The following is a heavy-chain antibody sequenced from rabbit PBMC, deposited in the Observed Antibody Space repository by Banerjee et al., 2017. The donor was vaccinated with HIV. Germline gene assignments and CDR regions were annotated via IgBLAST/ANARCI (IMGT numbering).Heavy chain of an antibody. J-gene: IGHJ6*01. CDR2: IYAGSSGST. D-gene: IGHD4-1*01. CDR1: GFSFSSSYW. V-gene: IGHV1S45*01. CDR3: ARDDRGWGGFDL. Sequence: QEQLEESGGDLVKPEGSLTLTCTASGFSFSSSYWICWVRQAPGKGLEWIACIYAGSSGSTYYASWAKGRFTISKTSSTTVTLQMTSLTAADTATYFCARDDRGWGGFDLWGPGTLVTVS.